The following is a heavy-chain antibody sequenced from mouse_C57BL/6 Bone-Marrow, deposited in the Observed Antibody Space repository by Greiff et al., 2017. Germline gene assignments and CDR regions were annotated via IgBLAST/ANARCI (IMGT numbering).Heavy chain of an antibody. Sequence: VQLQQPGAELVMPGASVKLSCKASGYTFTSYWMHWVKQRPGQGLEWIGEIDPSDSYTNYNQKFKGKSTLTVDKSSSTAYMQLSSLTSEDSAVYYCASSSGRGGALDYWGQGTSVTVSS. D-gene: IGHD1-1*01. V-gene: IGHV1-69*01. CDR1: GYTFTSYW. CDR2: IDPSDSYT. CDR3: ASSSGRGGALDY. J-gene: IGHJ4*01.